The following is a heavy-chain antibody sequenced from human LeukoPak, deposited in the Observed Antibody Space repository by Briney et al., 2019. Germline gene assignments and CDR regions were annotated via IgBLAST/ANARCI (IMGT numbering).Heavy chain of an antibody. CDR2: IYPGDSDT. Sequence: GESLKISCKGSGYSFTSYWIGWVRQMPGKGLEWMGIIYPGDSDTRYSPSFQGQVTISADKSISTAYLQWSSLKASDTAMYYCARRTPLGGSYRDDAFDIWGQGTMVTVSS. CDR3: ARRTPLGGSYRDDAFDI. J-gene: IGHJ3*02. D-gene: IGHD1-26*01. V-gene: IGHV5-51*01. CDR1: GYSFTSYW.